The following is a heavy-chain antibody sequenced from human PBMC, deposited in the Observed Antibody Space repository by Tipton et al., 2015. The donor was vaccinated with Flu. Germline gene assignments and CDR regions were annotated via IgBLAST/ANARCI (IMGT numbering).Heavy chain of an antibody. CDR1: GFTFGYYW. CDR2: IKEDGGVK. D-gene: IGHD3-10*01. V-gene: IGHV3-7*01. J-gene: IGHJ4*02. Sequence: SLRLSCAASGFTFGYYWMSWVRQAPGKGLEWVANIKEDGGVKFHVDSVKGRFTISRDNAKNSLYLQMDSLRADDTGVYYCARDDWGPGDYWGQGTLVTVSS. CDR3: ARDDWGPGDY.